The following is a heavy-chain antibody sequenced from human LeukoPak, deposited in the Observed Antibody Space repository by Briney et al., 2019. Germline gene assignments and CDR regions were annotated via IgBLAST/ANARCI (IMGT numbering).Heavy chain of an antibody. J-gene: IGHJ4*02. V-gene: IGHV3-23*01. CDR3: AKGTLGYCSSTSCYSY. CDR1: GFTFSSYA. D-gene: IGHD2-2*01. Sequence: PGGSLRLSCAAYGFTFSSYAMNWVRQAPGKGREWVSAVSGSGSSTYYADSVKGRFTISRDNSKNTVYLQMNSLRAEDTAVYYCAKGTLGYCSSTSCYSYWGQGTLVTVSS. CDR2: VSGSGSST.